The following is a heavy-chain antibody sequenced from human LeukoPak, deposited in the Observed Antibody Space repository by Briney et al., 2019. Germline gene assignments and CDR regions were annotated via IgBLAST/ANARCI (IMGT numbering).Heavy chain of an antibody. Sequence: GGSLRLSCAASGFSFTTYWMHWVRQTPGKGLVWVSRVNPDGSDTKYADSVKGRFTISRDNAKNTLSLHMNSLRAEDTAVYFCARERFENSSSNNCLDPWGQGTLVTVSS. J-gene: IGHJ5*02. D-gene: IGHD6-6*01. CDR2: VNPDGSDT. CDR1: GFSFTTYW. CDR3: ARERFENSSSNNCLDP. V-gene: IGHV3-74*03.